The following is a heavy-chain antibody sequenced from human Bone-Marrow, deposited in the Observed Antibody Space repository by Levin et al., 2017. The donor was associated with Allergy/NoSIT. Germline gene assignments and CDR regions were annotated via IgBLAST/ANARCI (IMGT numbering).Heavy chain of an antibody. Sequence: PGGSLRLSCAASGFTFSSYDMHWVRQATGKGLEWVSAIGTAGDTYYPGSVKGRFTISRENAKNSLYLQMNSLRAGDTAVYYCARVTPAAAGKYLRGRYYYYYMDVWGKGTTVTVSS. J-gene: IGHJ6*03. CDR1: GFTFSSYD. CDR3: ARVTPAAAGKYLRGRYYYYYMDV. CDR2: IGTAGDT. D-gene: IGHD6-13*01. V-gene: IGHV3-13*04.